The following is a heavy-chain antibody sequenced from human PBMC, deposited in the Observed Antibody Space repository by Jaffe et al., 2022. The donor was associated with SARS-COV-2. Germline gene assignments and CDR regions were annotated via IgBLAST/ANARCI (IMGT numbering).Heavy chain of an antibody. CDR3: ARDFVTTDGFDV. J-gene: IGHJ3*01. V-gene: IGHV4-59*01. CDR2: TYPDGTT. CDR1: GTSIGSSF. Sequence: QVQLRESGPGLVKPSETLSLTCFVSGTSIGSSFWSWIRQSPGKGLEWIGYTYPDGTTKYNPSLKNRATISADTSKNQFSLNLTSMTAADTAVYYCARDFVTTDGFDVWGQGTLVIVSS. D-gene: IGHD1-1*01.